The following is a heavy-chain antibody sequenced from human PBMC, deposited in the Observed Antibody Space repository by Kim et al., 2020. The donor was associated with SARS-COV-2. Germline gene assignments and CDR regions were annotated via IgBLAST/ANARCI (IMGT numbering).Heavy chain of an antibody. D-gene: IGHD1-1*01. V-gene: IGHV6-1*01. Sequence: SQTLSLTCAISGDSVSSNSAAWGWIRQSPSRGLEWLGRTYYRSKWYNDYPLSVKSRITINPDTSKNQFSLHLNSVTPEDTAVYYCARGKSNWNVGGAYYYYYGMDVWGQGTTVTVSS. CDR3: ARGKSNWNVGGAYYYYYGMDV. J-gene: IGHJ6*02. CDR1: GDSVSSNSAA. CDR2: TYYRSKWYN.